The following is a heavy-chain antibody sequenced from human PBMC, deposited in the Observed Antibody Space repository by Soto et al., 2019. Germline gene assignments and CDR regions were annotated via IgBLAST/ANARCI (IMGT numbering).Heavy chain of an antibody. CDR3: AREAPPNYDFWSGPSGLNFDY. CDR1: GYTFTGYY. Sequence: ASVKVSCKASGYTFTGYYMHWVRQAPGQGLEWMGWINPNSGGTNYAQKFQGWVTMTRDTSISTAYMGLSRLRSDDTAVYYCAREAPPNYDFWSGPSGLNFDYWGQGTLVTVSS. CDR2: INPNSGGT. J-gene: IGHJ4*02. V-gene: IGHV1-2*04. D-gene: IGHD3-3*01.